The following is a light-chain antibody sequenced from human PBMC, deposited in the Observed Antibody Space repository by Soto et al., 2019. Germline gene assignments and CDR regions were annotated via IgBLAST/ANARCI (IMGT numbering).Light chain of an antibody. CDR3: SSYTSSNTVM. Sequence: QSALTQPASVSGSPGQSITISCTGTSSDVGGYNYVSWYQHPPGKAPKLMIYDVNTRPSGVSNRFSGYKSGNTASLTISGLQAEDEADYYCSSYTSSNTVMFGGGTKLTVL. CDR1: SSDVGGYNY. V-gene: IGLV2-14*03. CDR2: DVN. J-gene: IGLJ3*02.